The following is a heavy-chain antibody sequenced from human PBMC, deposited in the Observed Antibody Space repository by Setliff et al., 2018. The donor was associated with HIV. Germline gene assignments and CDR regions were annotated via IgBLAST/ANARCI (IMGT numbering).Heavy chain of an antibody. CDR3: TRHRVVPAALNWFDP. V-gene: IGHV1-69*10. J-gene: IGHJ5*02. CDR1: GGTFSTYA. CDR2: IVPIPGIT. Sequence: SVKVSCKASGGTFSTYAISWVRQAPGQGLEWMGGIVPIPGITNYAQKFQGRVTITADESASTAYMGLSSLRSEDTAVYYCTRHRVVPAALNWFDPWGQGTLVTVSS. D-gene: IGHD2-2*01.